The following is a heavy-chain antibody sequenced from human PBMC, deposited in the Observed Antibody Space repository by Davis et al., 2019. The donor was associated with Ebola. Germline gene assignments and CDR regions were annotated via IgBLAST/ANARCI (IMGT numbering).Heavy chain of an antibody. Sequence: GESLKISCAAYGFTFSTYPMRWVRQAPGKGLEWVAAISASGATTYHADSVKGRFTISRDNSKNTLYLQMSSLRAEDTAVYYCVKGDFVAARPGAYWGQGTLVTVSS. J-gene: IGHJ4*02. V-gene: IGHV3-23*01. CDR3: VKGDFVAARPGAY. CDR1: GFTFSTYP. D-gene: IGHD6-6*01. CDR2: ISASGATT.